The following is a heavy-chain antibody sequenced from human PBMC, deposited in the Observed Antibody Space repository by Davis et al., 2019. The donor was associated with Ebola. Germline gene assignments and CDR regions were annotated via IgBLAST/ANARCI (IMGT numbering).Heavy chain of an antibody. Sequence: SETLSLTCAVSGGSVSSDYWWTWVRQPPGKGLEWIGEIYHAGYSNYNPSLKSRVTISLDKSKNEFSLKLTSVTAADTAVYYCTSGLHGIVAGIPLIDYWGQGTLVTVSS. CDR2: IYHAGYS. D-gene: IGHD6-19*01. CDR3: TSGLHGIVAGIPLIDY. J-gene: IGHJ4*02. CDR1: GGSVSSDYW. V-gene: IGHV4-4*02.